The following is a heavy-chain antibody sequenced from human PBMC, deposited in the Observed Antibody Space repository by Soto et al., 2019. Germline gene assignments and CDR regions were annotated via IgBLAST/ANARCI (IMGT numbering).Heavy chain of an antibody. CDR2: IRSKANSYAT. J-gene: IGHJ5*02. CDR1: GFTFSGSA. D-gene: IGHD6-13*01. Sequence: EVQLVESGGGLVQPGGSLTLSCAASGFTFSGSAMHWVRQASGKGLEWVGRIRSKANSYATAYAASVKGRFTISRDDSKNTAYLQMNSLKTEDTAVYYCTSRPGYSSHHWGQGTLVTVSS. V-gene: IGHV3-73*01. CDR3: TSRPGYSSHH.